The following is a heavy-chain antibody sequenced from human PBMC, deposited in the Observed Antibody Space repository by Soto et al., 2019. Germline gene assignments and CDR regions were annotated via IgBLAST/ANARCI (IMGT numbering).Heavy chain of an antibody. D-gene: IGHD6-13*01. Sequence: GASVKVSCKASGYTFTTYGISCVRQAPGQGLEWMGWISASNGNIYYGQKFQGRVTMTTDSFTSTAYMELSSLTSDDTAVYYCARALPYSSSGASWGRGTLVTVSS. V-gene: IGHV1-18*01. J-gene: IGHJ5*02. CDR1: GYTFTTYG. CDR3: ARALPYSSSGAS. CDR2: ISASNGNI.